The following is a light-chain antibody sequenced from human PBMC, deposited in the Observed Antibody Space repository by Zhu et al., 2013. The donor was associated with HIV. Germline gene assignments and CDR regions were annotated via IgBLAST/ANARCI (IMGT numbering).Light chain of an antibody. J-gene: IGKJ2*01. CDR3: LQDYNFPYT. V-gene: IGKV1-12*01. Sequence: DIQMTQSPSSVSASVGDRVTITCRANQNINNWLAWYQQKPGKAPKLLVYAASNLQSGVPSRFTGSGSGTDFTLTISSLQPEDFAIYYCLQDYNFPYTFGQGTKLEIK. CDR2: AAS. CDR1: QNINNW.